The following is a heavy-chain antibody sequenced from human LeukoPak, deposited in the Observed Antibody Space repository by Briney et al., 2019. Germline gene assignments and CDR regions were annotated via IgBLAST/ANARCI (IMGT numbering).Heavy chain of an antibody. CDR2: IYYSGST. D-gene: IGHD3-22*01. CDR3: ARDQESHDGSGYLYYYYVDV. CDR1: GGSISSYY. J-gene: IGHJ6*03. Sequence: PSETLSLTCTVSGGSISSYYWSWIRQPPGKGLEWIGYIYYSGSTNYNPSLKSRVTISVDTSKNQFSLKLSSVTAADTAVYYCARDQESHDGSGYLYYYYVDVCCKGTT. V-gene: IGHV4-59*01.